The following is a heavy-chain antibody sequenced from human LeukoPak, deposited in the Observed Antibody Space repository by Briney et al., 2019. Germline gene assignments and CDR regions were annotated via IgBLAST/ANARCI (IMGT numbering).Heavy chain of an antibody. CDR3: AREGGFYRPLDY. D-gene: IGHD3-3*01. CDR2: VHLDGRT. Sequence: SGTLSLTCGVSGGSVINTNWWTWVRQPPGKGLVWIGEVHLDGRTNYNPSLESRLTMSVDVSENQVSLKLTSVTAADTAVYYCAREGGFYRPLDYSGQGTLVTVSS. V-gene: IGHV4-4*02. J-gene: IGHJ4*02. CDR1: GGSVINTNW.